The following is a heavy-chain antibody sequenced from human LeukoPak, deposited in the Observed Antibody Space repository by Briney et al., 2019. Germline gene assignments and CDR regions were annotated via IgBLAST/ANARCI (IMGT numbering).Heavy chain of an antibody. V-gene: IGHV4-39*01. CDR3: AKPGYSSSWYFDY. D-gene: IGHD6-13*01. J-gene: IGHJ4*02. Sequence: PSETLSLTCTVSGDSIGSSSYYWGWIRQPPGKGLEWIGSIYYSGRTYYNPSLKSRVTISIDTSKNQFSLKLISVTAADTAVYYCAKPGYSSSWYFDYWGQGTLVTVSS. CDR2: IYYSGRT. CDR1: GDSIGSSSYY.